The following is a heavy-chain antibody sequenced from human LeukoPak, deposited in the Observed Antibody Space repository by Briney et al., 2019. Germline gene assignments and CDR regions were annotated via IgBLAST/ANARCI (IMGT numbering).Heavy chain of an antibody. V-gene: IGHV4-59*01. CDR2: IYYTGST. D-gene: IGHD5-24*01. Sequence: SETLSLTCTVSVGSISGYYWSWLRQPPGKGLEWIGYIYYTGSTNYNPSLKSRVTISVDTSKNQFSLKLSSVTAADTAVYYCARVDDYNSLYWGQGTLVTVSS. J-gene: IGHJ4*02. CDR3: ARVDDYNSLY. CDR1: VGSISGYY.